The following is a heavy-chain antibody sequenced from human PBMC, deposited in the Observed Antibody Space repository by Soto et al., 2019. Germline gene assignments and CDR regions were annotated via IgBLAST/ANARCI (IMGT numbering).Heavy chain of an antibody. J-gene: IGHJ6*03. CDR1: GFTFSSYG. Sequence: QVQLVESGGGVVQPVRSLRLSCAASGFTFSSYGMHWVRQAPGKGLEWVAVISYDGSNKYYADSVKGRFTISRDNSKNTLYLQMNSLRAEDTAVYYCAKGGADTAMVYYHYYYMDVWGKGTTVTVSS. CDR2: ISYDGSNK. V-gene: IGHV3-30*18. CDR3: AKGGADTAMVYYHYYYMDV. D-gene: IGHD5-18*01.